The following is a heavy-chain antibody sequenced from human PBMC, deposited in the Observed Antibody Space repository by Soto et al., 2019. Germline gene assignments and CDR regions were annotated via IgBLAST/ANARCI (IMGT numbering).Heavy chain of an antibody. CDR2: VHHSWGS. Sequence: QVQLPESGPGLVTPSETLSLSCTVSGGSISSYYWSWIRQPPGKGMEWIGYVHHSWGSTYNPSLQSRGAISLDTAKSQFSLTLTSVTATDTAVYYCARQGFGALHGLVDVWGQGTTVTVSS. CDR1: GGSISSYY. V-gene: IGHV4-59*08. D-gene: IGHD3-10*01. J-gene: IGHJ6*02. CDR3: ARQGFGALHGLVDV.